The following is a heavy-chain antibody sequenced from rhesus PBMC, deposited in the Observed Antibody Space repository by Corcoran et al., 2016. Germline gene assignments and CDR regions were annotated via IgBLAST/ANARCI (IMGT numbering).Heavy chain of an antibody. Sequence: QVQLQESGPGLVKPSETLSLSSAVSGGSFISYWWSWIRQPPGKGLEWIGEINGNSGSTNYNPSLKSRVTISKDASKNQFSLKLSSVTAADTAVYYCARLDVWGRGVLVTVSS. CDR3: ARLDV. CDR2: INGNSGST. CDR1: GGSFISYW. J-gene: IGHJ5-2*02. V-gene: IGHV4-80*01.